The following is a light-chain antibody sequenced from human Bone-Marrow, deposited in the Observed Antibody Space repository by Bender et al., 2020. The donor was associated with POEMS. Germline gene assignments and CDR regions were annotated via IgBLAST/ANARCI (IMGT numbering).Light chain of an antibody. CDR1: SSNIGAHA. J-gene: IGLJ3*02. Sequence: QSILTQPPSASGTPGQRVTISCSGGSSNIGAHAVNWYQHLPGTAPKLLIYPSHRRPSEVPDGFSGSRSGTSASLAISGLQSEDESDYYCAVWDDSLNGWVFGGGTKLTVL. CDR2: PSH. V-gene: IGLV1-44*01. CDR3: AVWDDSLNGWV.